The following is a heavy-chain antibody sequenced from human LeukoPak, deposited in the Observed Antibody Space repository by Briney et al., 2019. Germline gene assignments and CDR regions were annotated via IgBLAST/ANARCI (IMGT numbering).Heavy chain of an antibody. D-gene: IGHD2-2*01. CDR3: ARDLGIVVVPAAPDV. J-gene: IGHJ6*04. Sequence: PSETLSLTCTVSGGSISSYYWSWIRQPAGKGLEWIGRIYTSGSTNYNPSLKSRVTISVDTSKNQFSLKLSSVTAADTAVYYCARDLGIVVVPAAPDVWGKGTTVTVSS. CDR1: GGSISSYY. V-gene: IGHV4-4*07. CDR2: IYTSGST.